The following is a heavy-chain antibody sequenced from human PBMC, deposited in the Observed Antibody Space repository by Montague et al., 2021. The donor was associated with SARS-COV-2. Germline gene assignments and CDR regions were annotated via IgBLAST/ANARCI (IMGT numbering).Heavy chain of an antibody. CDR3: ASWDYVFWSGSSRGLDV. J-gene: IGHJ6*02. Sequence: TLSLTCTVSGGSISSGSFYWSWIRQPAGKGLEWNGRIYTNGGTNYHPSLKSRVTISIDTSKNQFSLRLSSVTAADTAVYYCASWDYVFWSGSSRGLDVWGQGTTVTVSS. CDR1: GGSISSGSFY. V-gene: IGHV4-61*02. D-gene: IGHD3-3*01. CDR2: IYTNGGT.